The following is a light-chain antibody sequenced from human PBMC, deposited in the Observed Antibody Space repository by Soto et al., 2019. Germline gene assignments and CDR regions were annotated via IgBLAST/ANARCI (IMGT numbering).Light chain of an antibody. CDR2: GAS. Sequence: DIPMTQSPSSLSASVGDRVTITCQASQDISNYLNWYQQKPGKAPKLLIYGASNLETGVPSRFSGSGSGTDFTFTISSLQPEDIATYYCQQYDNLPLSLTFGPGTKVDIK. CDR3: QQYDNLPLSLT. J-gene: IGKJ3*01. CDR1: QDISNY. V-gene: IGKV1-33*01.